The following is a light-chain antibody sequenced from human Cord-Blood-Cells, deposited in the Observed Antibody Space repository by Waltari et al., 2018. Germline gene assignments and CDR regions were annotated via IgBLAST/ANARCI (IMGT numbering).Light chain of an antibody. CDR2: AAS. J-gene: IGKJ2*01. V-gene: IGKV1-39*01. CDR3: QQSYSTPYT. Sequence: IQMTQSPSPLSASVGDTVTITCRASQSISSYLNWYQQKPGKAPKLLIYAASSLQSGVPSRFSGSGSGTDFTLTISSLQPEDFATYYCQQSYSTPYTFGQGTKLEIK. CDR1: QSISSY.